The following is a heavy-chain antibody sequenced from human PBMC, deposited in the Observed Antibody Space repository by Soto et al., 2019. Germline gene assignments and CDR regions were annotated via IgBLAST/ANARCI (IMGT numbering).Heavy chain of an antibody. D-gene: IGHD2-21*02. CDR1: SGPSRSLN. V-gene: IGHV4-59*11. J-gene: IGHJ5*02. CDR2: IYYSGST. CDR3: ARVLVFYGGFDP. Sequence: PSETLSLTCTVSSGPSRSLNWGWIRQSPGRGLEWIGYIYYSGSTNYNPSLKSRVTISVDTSKNQFSLKLSSVTAADTAVYYCARVLVFYGGFDPWGQGTLVTVSS.